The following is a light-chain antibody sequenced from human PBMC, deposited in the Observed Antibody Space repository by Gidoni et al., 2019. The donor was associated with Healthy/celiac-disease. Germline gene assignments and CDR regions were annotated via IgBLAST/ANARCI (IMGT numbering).Light chain of an antibody. CDR2: GYS. Sequence: QPVLTPPPSLSGAPGQRPTISCPGSSTNIGAGYDVHWYQQLPGTAPKHLIYGYSNRPPGVPDQFSGCKTGTSASLAITGLQAEDEADYYCQSYDSSLSGSVVFGGGTKLTVL. CDR1: STNIGAGYD. V-gene: IGLV1-40*01. CDR3: QSYDSSLSGSVV. J-gene: IGLJ2*01.